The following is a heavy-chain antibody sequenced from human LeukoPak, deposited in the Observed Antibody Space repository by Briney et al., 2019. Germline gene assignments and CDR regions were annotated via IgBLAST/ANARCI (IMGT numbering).Heavy chain of an antibody. D-gene: IGHD1-26*01. Sequence: GGSLRLSCAASGFTFSDVWMSWVRQAPGMGLEWIGRIRSKTHGGTTDYAAPVKGRFSISRDDSKNTLYLQMNSLKTEDTAVYYCATEGSSPRYFDFWGQGTLVTVSS. CDR3: ATEGSSPRYFDF. V-gene: IGHV3-15*01. CDR1: GFTFSDVW. J-gene: IGHJ4*02. CDR2: IRSKTHGGTT.